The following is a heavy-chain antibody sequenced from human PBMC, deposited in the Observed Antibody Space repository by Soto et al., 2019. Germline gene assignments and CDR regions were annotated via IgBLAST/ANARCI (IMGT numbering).Heavy chain of an antibody. V-gene: IGHV4-39*01. CDR2: IYYSGST. CDR1: GGSISSSSYY. CDR3: VRLAFGVVYYFDY. D-gene: IGHD3-10*01. Sequence: SETLSLTCTVSGGSISSSSYYWGWIRQPLGKGLEWIGSIYYSGSTYYNPSLKSRVTISVDTSKNQFSLKLSSVTAADTAVYYCVRLAFGVVYYFDYWGQGTLVTVSS. J-gene: IGHJ4*02.